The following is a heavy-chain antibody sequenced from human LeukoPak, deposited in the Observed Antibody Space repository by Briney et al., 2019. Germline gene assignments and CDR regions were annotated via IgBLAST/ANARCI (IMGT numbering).Heavy chain of an antibody. CDR1: GGSISSSGYY. Sequence: SETLSLTCTVSGGSISSSGYYWSWIRQPPGKGLEWIGEINHSGSTNYNPSLKSRVTISVDTSKNQFSLKLSSVTAADTAVYYCARGGYDLDPWGQGTLVTVSS. CDR2: INHSGST. CDR3: ARGGYDLDP. J-gene: IGHJ5*02. V-gene: IGHV4-39*07. D-gene: IGHD2-2*01.